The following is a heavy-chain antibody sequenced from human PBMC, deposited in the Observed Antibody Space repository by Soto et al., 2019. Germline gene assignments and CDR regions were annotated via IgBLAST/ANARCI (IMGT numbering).Heavy chain of an antibody. CDR2: ISSNGGST. CDR1: GFTFSSYA. Sequence: VGSVRLSCSASGFTFSSYAMHWVRQAPGKGLEYVSAISSNGGSTYYAGSVKGRFTISRDNSKNTLYLQMSRLRAEDTAVYYCVKDSVDSSGYYYEDYWGQGTLVTVSS. D-gene: IGHD3-22*01. CDR3: VKDSVDSSGYYYEDY. V-gene: IGHV3-64D*06. J-gene: IGHJ4*02.